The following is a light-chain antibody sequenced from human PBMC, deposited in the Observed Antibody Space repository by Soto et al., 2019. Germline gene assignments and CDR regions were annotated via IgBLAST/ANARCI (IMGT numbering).Light chain of an antibody. Sequence: IQMTQSPSSVSATVGDRVTITCRASQDISSRLAWYQQKPGKAPNHLIYAASSLQSGVPSRFSGSGSETDFTLTIGSLQPEDFATYFCQQSNSFPLAFGGGTKVEIK. CDR1: QDISSR. J-gene: IGKJ4*01. CDR3: QQSNSFPLA. CDR2: AAS. V-gene: IGKV1-12*01.